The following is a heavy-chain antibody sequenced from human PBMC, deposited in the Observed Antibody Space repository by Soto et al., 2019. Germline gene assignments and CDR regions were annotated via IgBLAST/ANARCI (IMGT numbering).Heavy chain of an antibody. J-gene: IGHJ6*03. CDR3: ARGSTPFGDYYYYYYLDV. V-gene: IGHV3-7*04. CDR1: GFTFSSYW. Sequence: HPGGSLRLSCAASGFTFSSYWMSWVRQAPGKGLEWVANIKQDGSEKYYVDSVKGRFTISRDNAKNPLYLQMNSLRAEDTAVYYCARGSTPFGDYYYYYYLDVWGKGTTVTVSS. D-gene: IGHD2-15*01. CDR2: IKQDGSEK.